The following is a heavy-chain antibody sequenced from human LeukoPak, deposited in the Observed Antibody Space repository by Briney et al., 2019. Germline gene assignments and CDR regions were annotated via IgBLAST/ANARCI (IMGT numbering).Heavy chain of an antibody. CDR2: IIPIFGTA. CDR1: GCTFSSYA. CDR3: VKGPYSSSWYGPLYGMDV. V-gene: IGHV1-69*06. J-gene: IGHJ6*04. D-gene: IGHD6-13*01. Sequence: SVKVSCKASGCTFSSYAISWVRQAPGQGLEWMGGIIPIFGTANYAQKFQGRVTITADKSTSTAYMELSSLRSEDTAVYYCVKGPYSSSWYGPLYGMDVWGKGTTVTVSS.